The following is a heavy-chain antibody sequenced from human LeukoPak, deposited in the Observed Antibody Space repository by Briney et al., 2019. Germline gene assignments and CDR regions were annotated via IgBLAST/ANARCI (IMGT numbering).Heavy chain of an antibody. CDR2: IDCDDDK. CDR1: GFSLSTSGMC. CDR3: ARISQGDGYNYYAFDI. J-gene: IGHJ3*02. V-gene: IGHV2-70*01. Sequence: ESGPTLVNPTQTLTLTCTFSGFSLSTSGMCVSWIRQPPGKALEWLALIDCDDDKYYSTSLKTRLTISKDTSKNQVVLTMTNMDPVDTATYYCARISQGDGYNYYAFDIWGQGTMVTVSS. D-gene: IGHD5-24*01.